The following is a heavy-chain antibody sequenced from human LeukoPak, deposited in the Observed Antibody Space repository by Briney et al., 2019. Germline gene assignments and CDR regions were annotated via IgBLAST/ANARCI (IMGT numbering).Heavy chain of an antibody. CDR2: LSGSGAGT. Sequence: PGGSLRLSCAASGFTFSDYALGWVRQAPGRGLEWVPTLSGSGAGTYYSDSVQGRFTISRDNSKRTLFLQMNSLRAEDTAFYYCAKAELGVDTFFDYWGQGTLVTVSS. D-gene: IGHD3-3*01. V-gene: IGHV3-23*01. J-gene: IGHJ4*02. CDR1: GFTFSDYA. CDR3: AKAELGVDTFFDY.